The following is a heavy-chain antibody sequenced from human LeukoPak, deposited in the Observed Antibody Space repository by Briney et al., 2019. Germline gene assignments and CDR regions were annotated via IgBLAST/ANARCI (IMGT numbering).Heavy chain of an antibody. Sequence: GGSLRLSCAASGFTFSNYWMSWVRQAPGKGLEWVANIKGDGSYKYYVDSVRGRFTISRDNSKNSLYLQMNSLRVEDTAIYYCARVSARGYDYWGRGTLVTVSS. CDR2: IKGDGSYK. J-gene: IGHJ4*02. D-gene: IGHD5-18*01. V-gene: IGHV3-7*01. CDR3: ARVSARGYDY. CDR1: GFTFSNYW.